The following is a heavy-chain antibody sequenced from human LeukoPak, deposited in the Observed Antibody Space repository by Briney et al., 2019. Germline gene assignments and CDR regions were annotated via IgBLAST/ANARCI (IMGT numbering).Heavy chain of an antibody. J-gene: IGHJ2*01. CDR1: GYTFTGYY. Sequence: ASVKVSCKASGYTFTGYYMHWVRQAPGQGLEWMGIINPSGGSTNYAQKFQGRVTMTRDTSTRIVYMELSSLRSEDTALYYCARIAVNYYGSGSYRYFDLWGRGTLITVSS. CDR2: INPSGGST. D-gene: IGHD3-10*01. V-gene: IGHV1-46*01. CDR3: ARIAVNYYGSGSYRYFDL.